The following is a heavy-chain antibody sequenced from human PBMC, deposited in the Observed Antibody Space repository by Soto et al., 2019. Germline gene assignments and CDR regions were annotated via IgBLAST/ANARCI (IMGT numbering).Heavy chain of an antibody. CDR2: IYYSGST. D-gene: IGHD1-26*01. Sequence: SETLSLTCTVSGGSISSSSYYWGWIRQPPGKGLEWIGSIYYSGSTYYNPSLKSRVTISVDTSKNQFSLKLSSVTAADTAVYYCARHRGWRGTPYYMDVWGKGTTVTVSS. CDR3: ARHRGWRGTPYYMDV. J-gene: IGHJ6*03. V-gene: IGHV4-39*01. CDR1: GGSISSSSYY.